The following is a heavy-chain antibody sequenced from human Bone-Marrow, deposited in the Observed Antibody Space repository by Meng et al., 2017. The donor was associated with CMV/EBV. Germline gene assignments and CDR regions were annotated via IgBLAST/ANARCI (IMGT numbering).Heavy chain of an antibody. V-gene: IGHV5-51*01. Sequence: GESLKISCRGSGYSFSTYWIGWVRQMPGKGLEWMGMINLGESNIRYSPSFQGQVTISADKSISTAYLQWTSLKASDTAMYYCAICESGKWELTYWGQGTLVTVSS. CDR3: AICESGKWELTY. J-gene: IGHJ4*02. D-gene: IGHD1-26*01. CDR2: INLGESNI. CDR1: GYSFSTYW.